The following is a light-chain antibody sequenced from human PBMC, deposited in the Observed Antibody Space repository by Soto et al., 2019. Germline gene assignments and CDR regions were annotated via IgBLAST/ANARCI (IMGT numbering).Light chain of an antibody. CDR1: SSNIGAGYD. Sequence: QSVLTQPPSVSGAPGQRVTISCTGSSSNIGAGYDVHWYQRLPGTAPKLLIYGNNNRPSGVPDRFSGSKSGTSASLAVTGLQAEDEADYYCQCYATGLSLFYVFATGRTLTVL. V-gene: IGLV1-40*01. J-gene: IGLJ1*01. CDR2: GNN. CDR3: QCYATGLSLFYV.